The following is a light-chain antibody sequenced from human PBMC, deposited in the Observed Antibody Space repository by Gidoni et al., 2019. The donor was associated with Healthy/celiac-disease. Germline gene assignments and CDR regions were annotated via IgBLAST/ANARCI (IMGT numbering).Light chain of an antibody. J-gene: IGLJ2*01. V-gene: IGLV3-1*01. CDR3: QAWDSSTEV. Sequence: SYELTPPPSVSVSPGQTASITCSGDKLGDKYVCWYQQKPGLSPVLVIYQDRKRPSGIPERFSGSNSGNTATLTISGTQAMDEADYYCQAWDSSTEVFGGGTKLTVL. CDR2: QDR. CDR1: KLGDKY.